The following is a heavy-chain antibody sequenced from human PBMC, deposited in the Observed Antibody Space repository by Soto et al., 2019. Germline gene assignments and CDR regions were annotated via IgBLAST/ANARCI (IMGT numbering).Heavy chain of an antibody. D-gene: IGHD6-13*01. V-gene: IGHV3-23*01. Sequence: AGGSLRLSCAASGFTFSTYAMSWVRQAPGKGLEWVSAISRSGGSTYYADSVKGRFTISRDNSKNTLYVQMNSLRAEDTAVSYCARDWGWQQLRADWCDPWGQGTLVTVSS. CDR2: ISRSGGST. J-gene: IGHJ5*02. CDR1: GFTFSTYA. CDR3: ARDWGWQQLRADWCDP.